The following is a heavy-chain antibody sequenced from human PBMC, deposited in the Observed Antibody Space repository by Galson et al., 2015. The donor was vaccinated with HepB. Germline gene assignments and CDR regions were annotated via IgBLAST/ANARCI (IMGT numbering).Heavy chain of an antibody. CDR3: ARGILGYCSSTSCSY. CDR1: GFTFSSYS. J-gene: IGHJ4*02. CDR2: ISSSSSYI. D-gene: IGHD2-2*01. V-gene: IGHV3-21*01. Sequence: SLRLSCAASGFTFSSYSMNWVRQAPGKGLEWVSSISSSSSYIYYADSVKGRFTISRDNAKNSLYLQMNSLRAEDTAVYYCARGILGYCSSTSCSYWGQGTLVTVSS.